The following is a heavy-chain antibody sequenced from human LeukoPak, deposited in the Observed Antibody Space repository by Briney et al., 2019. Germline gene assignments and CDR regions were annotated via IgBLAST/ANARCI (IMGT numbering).Heavy chain of an antibody. J-gene: IGHJ4*02. D-gene: IGHD3-3*01. CDR1: GGTFSSYA. V-gene: IGHV1-69*01. CDR3: ARYDMKDYGFWSGYFDY. CDR2: IIPIFGTA. Sequence: VASVKVSCKASGGTFSSYAISWVRQAPGQGLEWMGGIIPIFGTANYAQKFQGRVTITADASTSTAYMELSSLRSEDTAVFYCARYDMKDYGFWSGYFDYWGQGTLVTVSS.